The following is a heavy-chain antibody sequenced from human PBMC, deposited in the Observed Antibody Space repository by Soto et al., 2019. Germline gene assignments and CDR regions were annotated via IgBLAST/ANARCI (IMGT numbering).Heavy chain of an antibody. Sequence: EVQLVESGGGLDQPGGSLRLSCAASGFTFSSYWIHWVRQAPGKGLVWVSRINSDGSSTSYADSVKGRFTISRDNAKNTLYLQMNSLRAEDTAVYYCARGESSGDDYYYMDVWGKGTTVTVSS. CDR2: INSDGSST. J-gene: IGHJ6*03. V-gene: IGHV3-74*01. CDR1: GFTFSSYW. CDR3: ARGESSGDDYYYMDV. D-gene: IGHD1-26*01.